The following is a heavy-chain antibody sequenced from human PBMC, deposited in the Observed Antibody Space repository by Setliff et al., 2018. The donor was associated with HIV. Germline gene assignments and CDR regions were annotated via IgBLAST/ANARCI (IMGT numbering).Heavy chain of an antibody. J-gene: IGHJ4*02. V-gene: IGHV4-61*02. Sequence: SETLSLTCTVSGDSISSGSYYWSWVRQPAGKGLEWIGRIYSSGSSNYNPSVKSRVTMSINTSKNQFSLQLSSVTAADTAMYYCARGLNYYGSGSYLPLGYWGQGTLVTVSS. CDR3: ARGLNYYGSGSYLPLGY. CDR2: IYSSGSS. D-gene: IGHD3-10*01. CDR1: GDSISSGSYY.